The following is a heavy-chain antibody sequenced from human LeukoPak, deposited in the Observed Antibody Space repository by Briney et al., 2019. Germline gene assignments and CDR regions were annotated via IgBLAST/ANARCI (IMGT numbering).Heavy chain of an antibody. V-gene: IGHV4-31*03. CDR1: GGAISSGGDY. Sequence: SETLSLTCTVSGGAISSGGDYWSWIRQHPGKGLEWIGYISYSGTTYYNPSLKSRITISLDTSKNQFSLELSSVTAADTAVYYCARAAWRGTNSRDAFDIWGLGTVVTVSS. J-gene: IGHJ3*02. D-gene: IGHD4/OR15-4a*01. CDR3: ARAAWRGTNSRDAFDI. CDR2: ISYSGTT.